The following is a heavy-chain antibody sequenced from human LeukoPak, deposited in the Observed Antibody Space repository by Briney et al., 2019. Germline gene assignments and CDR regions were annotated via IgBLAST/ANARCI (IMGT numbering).Heavy chain of an antibody. CDR3: ARVRLVGIYGSGSYLIFDY. CDR2: INHSGST. J-gene: IGHJ4*02. CDR1: GGSFSGYY. V-gene: IGHV4-34*01. Sequence: SETLSLTCAVYGGSFSGYYWSWIRQPPGKGLEWIGEINHSGSTNYNPSLKSRVTISVDTSKNQFSLKLGSVTAADTAVYYCARVRLVGIYGSGSYLIFDYWGQGTLVTVSS. D-gene: IGHD3-10*01.